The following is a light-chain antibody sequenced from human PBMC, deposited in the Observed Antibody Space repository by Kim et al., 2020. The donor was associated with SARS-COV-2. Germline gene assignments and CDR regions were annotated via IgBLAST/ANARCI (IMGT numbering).Light chain of an antibody. CDR2: SDS. Sequence: APGKPAIITCGGNNLGRKTLHWYQQGPGQAPVLVIYSDSVRPSGIPERFSGSNSGDTATLTISRVEAGDEAEYYCQVWDSNADHMVFGGGTQLTVL. CDR3: QVWDSNADHMV. CDR1: NLGRKT. J-gene: IGLJ3*02. V-gene: IGLV3-21*04.